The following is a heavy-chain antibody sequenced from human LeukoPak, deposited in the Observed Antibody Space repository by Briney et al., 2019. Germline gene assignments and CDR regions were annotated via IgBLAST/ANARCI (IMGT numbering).Heavy chain of an antibody. D-gene: IGHD1-1*01. Sequence: GESLKISCKGSGYSFTNYWIGWVRQMPGKGLDWVGIIYPGDPDTRYSPSFEGRVTISADRSISTAYLQWGTLKASDTAMYYCARHGTTHNAFDIWGQGTMVTVSA. CDR2: IYPGDPDT. CDR3: ARHGTTHNAFDI. J-gene: IGHJ3*02. CDR1: GYSFTNYW. V-gene: IGHV5-51*01.